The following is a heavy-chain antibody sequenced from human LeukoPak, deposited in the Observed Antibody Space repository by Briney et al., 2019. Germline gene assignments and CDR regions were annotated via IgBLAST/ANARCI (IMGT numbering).Heavy chain of an antibody. CDR3: ANSEYTTSARDLNDY. J-gene: IGHJ4*02. CDR1: GFIFRVYG. Sequence: GGSLRLSCAASGFIFRVYGMHWVRQAPGKGREWVAFIRYDASKEDDADSVKGRFTISRDNTKNMLFLQMNSLRVEDTAVYYCANSEYTTSARDLNDYWGQGTLVTVSS. V-gene: IGHV3-30*02. CDR2: IRYDASKE. D-gene: IGHD2-2*02.